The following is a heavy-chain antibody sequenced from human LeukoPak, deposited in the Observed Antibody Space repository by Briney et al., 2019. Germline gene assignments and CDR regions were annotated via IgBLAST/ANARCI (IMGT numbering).Heavy chain of an antibody. V-gene: IGHV4-59*01. CDR3: ASVDSGEYPTDY. Sequence: SETLSLTCTVSGGSISSYYWSWIRQPPGKGLEWIGYIYYSGSTNYNPSLKSRVTISVDTSKNQFSLKLSSVTAADTAVYYCASVDSGEYPTDYWGQGTLVTVSS. CDR2: IYYSGST. CDR1: GGSISSYY. D-gene: IGHD4-17*01. J-gene: IGHJ4*02.